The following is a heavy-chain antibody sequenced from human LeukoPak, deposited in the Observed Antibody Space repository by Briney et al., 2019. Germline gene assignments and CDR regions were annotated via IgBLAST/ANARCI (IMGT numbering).Heavy chain of an antibody. CDR3: ARDKGGYDILTGYYLDAFDI. J-gene: IGHJ3*02. CDR2: IYYSGST. Sequence: SESLSLTCPVSGGSISSSSSYSGWIRQPPGKGLEWIGSIYYSGSTYYNPSLKSRVTISVDTSKNQFSLKLSSVTAPDTAVYYCARDKGGYDILTGYYLDAFDIWGQGTMVTVSS. V-gene: IGHV4-39*07. CDR1: GGSISSSSSY. D-gene: IGHD3-9*01.